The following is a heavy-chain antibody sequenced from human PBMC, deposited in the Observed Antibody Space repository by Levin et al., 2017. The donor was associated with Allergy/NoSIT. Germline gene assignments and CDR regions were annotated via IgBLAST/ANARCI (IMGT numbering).Heavy chain of an antibody. J-gene: IGHJ6*02. Sequence: SQTLSLTCVISGDSVSSSSTAWNWNRQSPSRGLAWLGRTYYRSKWYDDYAPSVKSRISINSDTPKNQFSLQVNSVTPEDTAVYDCASDRGGADYGMDVWGQGTTVTVSS. CDR2: TYYRSKWYD. CDR3: ASDRGGADYGMDV. V-gene: IGHV6-1*01. CDR1: GDSVSSSSTA. D-gene: IGHD3-10*01.